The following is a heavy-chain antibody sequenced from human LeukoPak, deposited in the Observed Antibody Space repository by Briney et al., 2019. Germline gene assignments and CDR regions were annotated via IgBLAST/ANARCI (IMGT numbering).Heavy chain of an antibody. CDR2: INPSGGST. V-gene: IGHV1-46*01. Sequence: ASVKVSCKASGYTFTSYYMHWVRQAPGQGLEWMGIINPSGGSTSYAQKFQGRVTMTRDMSTSTVYMELSSLRSEDTAVYYCARDGSSTTVISRTTYYYYYMDVWGKGITVTVSS. CDR3: ARDGSSTTVISRTTYYYYYMDV. D-gene: IGHD4-17*01. CDR1: GYTFTSYY. J-gene: IGHJ6*03.